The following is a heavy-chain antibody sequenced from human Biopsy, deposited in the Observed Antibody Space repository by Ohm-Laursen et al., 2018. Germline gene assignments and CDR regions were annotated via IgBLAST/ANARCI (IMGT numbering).Heavy chain of an antibody. CDR3: KKADDFWSPEGYYYYFSGMDV. Sequence: SLRLSCAASGFTFSSNAMSWVRQAPGKGLEWVSAIRSTGGGTYYANSVRGRLTISRDNSKNILFLQVNNLRAEDTAIYYCKKADDFWSPEGYYYYFSGMDVWGQGTTVTVSS. V-gene: IGHV3-23*01. CDR2: IRSTGGGT. D-gene: IGHD3-3*01. CDR1: GFTFSSNA. J-gene: IGHJ6*02.